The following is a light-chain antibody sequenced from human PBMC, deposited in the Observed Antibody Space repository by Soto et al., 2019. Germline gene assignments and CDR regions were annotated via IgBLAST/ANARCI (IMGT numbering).Light chain of an antibody. CDR3: QQYNDWPRT. CDR1: QSVSSN. Sequence: EIVMTQSPATLSVSPGERATLSCRASQSVSSNLAWYQQKPGKAPRFLIYDASTRATGIPGRFSGSGSGTEFTLTISSLQSEDFAVYYCQQYNDWPRTFGQGTKVEIK. CDR2: DAS. V-gene: IGKV3-15*01. J-gene: IGKJ1*01.